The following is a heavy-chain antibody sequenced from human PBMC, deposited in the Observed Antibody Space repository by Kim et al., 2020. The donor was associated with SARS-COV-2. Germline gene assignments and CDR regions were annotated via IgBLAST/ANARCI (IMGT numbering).Heavy chain of an antibody. CDR2: IYTSGST. CDR1: GGSISSGSYY. V-gene: IGHV4-61*02. CDR3: AREPRKLLRYFDWHTRKREGCGFDY. Sequence: SETLSLTCTVSGGSISSGSYYWSWIRQPAGKGLEWIGRIYTSGSTNYNPSLKSRVTISVDTSKNQFSLRLSSVTAADTAVYYCAREPRKLLRYFDWHTRKREGCGFDYWGQGTLVTVSS. D-gene: IGHD3-9*01. J-gene: IGHJ4*02.